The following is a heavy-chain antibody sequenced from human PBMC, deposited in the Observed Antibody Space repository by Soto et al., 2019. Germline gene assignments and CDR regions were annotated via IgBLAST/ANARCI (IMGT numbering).Heavy chain of an antibody. J-gene: IGHJ1*01. CDR3: ARDQSYSGSYFPGH. CDR2: IWYDGSNK. V-gene: IGHV3-33*01. D-gene: IGHD1-26*01. Sequence: GGSLRLSCAASGFTFSSYGMHWVRQAPGKGLEWVAVIWYDGSNKYYADSVKGRFTISRDNSKNTLYLQMNSLRAEDTAVYYCARDQSYSGSYFPGHWGQGTLGTVSS. CDR1: GFTFSSYG.